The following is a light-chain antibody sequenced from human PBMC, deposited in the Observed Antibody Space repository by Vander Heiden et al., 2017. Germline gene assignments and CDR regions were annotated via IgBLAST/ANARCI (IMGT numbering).Light chain of an antibody. Sequence: AIRMTQSPSLLSASTGDRVTITCRASQGISSYLAWYQQKPGKAPKLLIYAASTLHSGVPSRFSGRGSGTDFTLTISCLQSEDFTTYYCQQDDSYPMTFGQGTKVEIK. J-gene: IGKJ1*01. CDR3: QQDDSYPMT. CDR1: QGISSY. CDR2: AAS. V-gene: IGKV1-8*01.